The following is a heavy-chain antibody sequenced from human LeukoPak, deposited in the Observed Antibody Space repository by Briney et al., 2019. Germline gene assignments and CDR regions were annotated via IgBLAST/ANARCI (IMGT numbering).Heavy chain of an antibody. CDR1: GYTFTSYY. Sequence: ASVNVSCKASGYTFTSYYMHWVRQAPGQGLEWMGIINPSGGSTSYAQKFQGRVTMTRDTSTSTVYMELSSLRSEDTAVYYCARDLAGEIRFLEWLPNYYYYGMDVWGQGTTVTVSS. V-gene: IGHV1-46*01. CDR2: INPSGGST. CDR3: ARDLAGEIRFLEWLPNYYYYGMDV. D-gene: IGHD3-3*01. J-gene: IGHJ6*02.